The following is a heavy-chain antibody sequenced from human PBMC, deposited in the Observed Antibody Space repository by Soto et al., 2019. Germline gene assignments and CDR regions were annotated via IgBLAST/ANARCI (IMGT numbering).Heavy chain of an antibody. D-gene: IGHD3-3*01. CDR2: IYYSGST. J-gene: IGHJ3*02. CDR3: ARAGNPKYYDFWSGYSLAFDI. CDR1: GGSISSGDYY. V-gene: IGHV4-30-4*01. Sequence: SETLYLTCTVSGGSISSGDYYWSWIRQPPGKGLEWIGYIYYSGSTYYNPSLKSRVTISVDTSKNQFSLKLSSVTAADTAVYYCARAGNPKYYDFWSGYSLAFDIWGQGTMVTVSS.